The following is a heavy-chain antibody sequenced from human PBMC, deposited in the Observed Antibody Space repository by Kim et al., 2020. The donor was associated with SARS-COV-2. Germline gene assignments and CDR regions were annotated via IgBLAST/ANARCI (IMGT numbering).Heavy chain of an antibody. CDR3: AGGFYTNSWYPNLDY. V-gene: IGHV4-59*01. CDR1: GGSMNSFY. D-gene: IGHD6-13*01. Sequence: SETLSLTCSVSGGSMNSFYWSWIRQSPGQGLEWIGYVYYSGITKYNRSLRRRVTISIDMSKNQFSLNLRSVTAADSAVYYCAGGFYTNSWYPNLDYWGQGTLVTVSS. J-gene: IGHJ4*02. CDR2: VYYSGIT.